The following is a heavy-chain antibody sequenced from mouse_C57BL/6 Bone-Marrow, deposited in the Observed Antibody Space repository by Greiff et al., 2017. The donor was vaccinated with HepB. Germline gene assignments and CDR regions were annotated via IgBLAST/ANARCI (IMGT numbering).Heavy chain of an antibody. CDR1: GFTFSDYY. Sequence: EVMLVESEGGLVQPGSSMKLSCTASGFTFSDYYMAWVRQVPEKGLEWVANINYDGSSTYYLDSLKSRFIISRDNAKNILYLQMSSLKSEDTATYYCARDYYGSGNWYFDVWGTGTTVTVSS. D-gene: IGHD1-1*01. CDR2: INYDGSST. V-gene: IGHV5-16*01. CDR3: ARDYYGSGNWYFDV. J-gene: IGHJ1*03.